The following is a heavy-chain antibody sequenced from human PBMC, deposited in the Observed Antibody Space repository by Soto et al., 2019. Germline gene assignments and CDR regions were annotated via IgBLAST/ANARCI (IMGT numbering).Heavy chain of an antibody. D-gene: IGHD1-26*01. Sequence: QVQLVQSGAEVRKPGSSVKVSCKASGGTFGGYAIGWVRQAPGQALEWMGGIIPAFGIANYAHRFQGRVTITADESSSAAYMELSSLRSEDSAVYYCARVSGPDPISCWRYGMDVWGQGTTVTVSS. CDR2: IIPAFGIA. CDR1: GGTFGGYA. CDR3: ARVSGPDPISCWRYGMDV. V-gene: IGHV1-69*01. J-gene: IGHJ6*02.